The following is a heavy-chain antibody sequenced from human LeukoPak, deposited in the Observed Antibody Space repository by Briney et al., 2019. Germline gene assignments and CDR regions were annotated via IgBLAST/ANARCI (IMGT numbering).Heavy chain of an antibody. CDR1: GGSTGSGDYY. CDR3: ARVVGYDFWSGAGWFDP. CDR2: IHYSGST. Sequence: NPSETLSLTCTVSGGSTGSGDYYWSWIRQPPGKGLEWIAYIHYSGSTYYNPSLKSRVTISVDTSKNQFSLKLNSVTAADTAVYYCARVVGYDFWSGAGWFDPWGQGTLVTVSS. D-gene: IGHD3-3*01. J-gene: IGHJ5*02. V-gene: IGHV4-30-4*08.